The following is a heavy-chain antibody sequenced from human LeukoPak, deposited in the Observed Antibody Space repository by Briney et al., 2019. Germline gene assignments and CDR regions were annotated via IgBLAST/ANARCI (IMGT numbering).Heavy chain of an antibody. J-gene: IGHJ4*02. V-gene: IGHV3-23*01. Sequence: QPGGSLRLSCAASGLTFSSYAMSWVRQAPGKGLEWVSAIGGSGGSTYYADSVKGRFTISRDNSKNTLYLQMNSLRAEDTAVYYCARARGQWLVRSSFDYWGQRTLVTVSS. CDR1: GLTFSSYA. CDR2: IGGSGGST. D-gene: IGHD6-19*01. CDR3: ARARGQWLVRSSFDY.